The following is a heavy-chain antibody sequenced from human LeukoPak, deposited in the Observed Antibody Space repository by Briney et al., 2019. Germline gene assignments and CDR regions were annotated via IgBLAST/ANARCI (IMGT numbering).Heavy chain of an antibody. J-gene: IGHJ6*02. Sequence: PGGSLRLSCAASGFTFSSSGMHWVRQAPGKGLEWVAVIWYDGSNKYADSVKGRFTISRDNSKNTLYLQMSSLRAEDTAVYFCARSAARLRYYYAMDVWGQGTTVTVCS. CDR1: GFTFSSSG. CDR3: ARSAARLRYYYAMDV. D-gene: IGHD6-6*01. V-gene: IGHV3-33*01. CDR2: IWYDGSNK.